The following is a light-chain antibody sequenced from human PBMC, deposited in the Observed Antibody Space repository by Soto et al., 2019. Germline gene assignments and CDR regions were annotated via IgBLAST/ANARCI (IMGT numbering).Light chain of an antibody. CDR2: DAS. CDR1: QSISSL. CDR3: QQYNSYRT. V-gene: IGKV1-5*01. J-gene: IGKJ1*01. Sequence: DIQMTQYPSTLSGPVGDRVTITCRASQSISSLLAWYQQKPGKAPKLLIYDASSLESGVPSSFSGSGSGTEFTLTISSLQPDDFATYYCQQYNSYRTFGQGTKVDI.